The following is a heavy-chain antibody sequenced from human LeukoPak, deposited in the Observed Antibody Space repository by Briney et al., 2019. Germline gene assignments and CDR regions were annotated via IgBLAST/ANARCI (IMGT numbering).Heavy chain of an antibody. D-gene: IGHD6-19*01. V-gene: IGHV3-23*01. CDR3: ARERSGRAH. J-gene: IGHJ4*02. CDR1: GFTFSSYA. Sequence: PGGSLRLSCAASGFTFSSYAMTWVRQAPGKGLEWVSTSDVGDGGTYYADSVQGRFTISRDNPKNTLYLQMNSLTADDTAVYYCARERSGRAHWGPGTLVTVSS. CDR2: SDVGDGGT.